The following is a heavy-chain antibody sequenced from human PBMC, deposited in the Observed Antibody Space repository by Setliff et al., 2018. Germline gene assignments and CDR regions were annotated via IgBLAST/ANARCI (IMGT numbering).Heavy chain of an antibody. CDR1: GFTFSSYW. J-gene: IGHJ4*02. CDR3: ARNGGLDY. V-gene: IGHV3-48*04. CDR2: IDPRGSPV. Sequence: PGGSLRLSCAVSGFTFSSYWMNWVRQTPRKGLEWISHIDPRGSPVDYVDSVKGRFTISRDNTRNSLYLQMNSLRAEDTAVYYCARNGGLDYWGQGALVTVSS. D-gene: IGHD2-8*01.